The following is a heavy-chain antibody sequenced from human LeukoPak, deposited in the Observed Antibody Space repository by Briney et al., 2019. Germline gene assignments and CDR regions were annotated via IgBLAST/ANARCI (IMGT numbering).Heavy chain of an antibody. J-gene: IGHJ6*02. CDR3: AIVRDDYYDAMDV. CDR1: GFSFYIYG. D-gene: IGHD5-24*01. V-gene: IGHV3-43*02. Sequence: GGSLRLSCAGSGFSFYIYGMHWVRQAPGKGLEWVSAITGSGGRTEYADSVKGRFTIFRDNSKNSLYLQMNRLRTEDTALYYCAIVRDDYYDAMDVWGQGTTVTVSS. CDR2: ITGSGGRT.